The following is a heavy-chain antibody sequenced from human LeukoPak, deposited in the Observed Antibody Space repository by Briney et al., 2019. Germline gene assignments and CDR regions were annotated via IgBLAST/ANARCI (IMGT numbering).Heavy chain of an antibody. D-gene: IGHD3-22*01. Sequence: GASVKVSCKASGYTFTSYYMHWVRQAPGQGLEWMGIINPSGGSTSYAQKFQGRVTMTRDTSTSTVYMEPSSLRSEDTAVYYCARDGPSLVVVIPALGYWGQGTLVTVSS. CDR1: GYTFTSYY. CDR2: INPSGGST. CDR3: ARDGPSLVVVIPALGY. J-gene: IGHJ4*02. V-gene: IGHV1-46*01.